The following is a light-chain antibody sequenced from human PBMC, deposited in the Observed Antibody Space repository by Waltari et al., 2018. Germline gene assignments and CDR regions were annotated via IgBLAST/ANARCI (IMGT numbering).Light chain of an antibody. Sequence: QSALTQPASVSGSPGQSITISCTGTSSDLGGYNFVSWYQQHPGKAPKLMIYDVSKRPSGVSNPFSGSKSGNTASLTMSGLPAEDEADYYCSSYTVSSTWVFGGGTKLTVL. CDR2: DVS. CDR3: SSYTVSSTWV. J-gene: IGLJ3*02. V-gene: IGLV2-14*03. CDR1: SSDLGGYNF.